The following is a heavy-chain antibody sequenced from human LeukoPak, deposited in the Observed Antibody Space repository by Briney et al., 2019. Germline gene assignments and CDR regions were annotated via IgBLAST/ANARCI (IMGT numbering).Heavy chain of an antibody. J-gene: IGHJ4*02. CDR2: ISGGGGST. D-gene: IGHD1-26*01. V-gene: IGHV3-23*01. Sequence: AGGSLRLSCAASGFTFTSYSMNWVRQAPGKGLEWVSTISGGGGSTYYADSVKGRFTISRDNSKNTLYLQVNSLRAEDTAVYYCAKGGKWDVTPFDNWGQGTLVTVSS. CDR1: GFTFTSYS. CDR3: AKGGKWDVTPFDN.